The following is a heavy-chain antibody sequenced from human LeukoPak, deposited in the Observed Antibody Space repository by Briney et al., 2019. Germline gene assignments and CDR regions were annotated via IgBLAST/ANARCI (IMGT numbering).Heavy chain of an antibody. CDR1: GFTFSSYS. CDR3: AREGYDFWSGYYALSI. Sequence: GGSLRLSCAASGFTFSSYSMNWVRQAPGKGLEWVSSISRSSSYIYYADSVKGRFTISRDNAKNSLYLQMDSLRAKDTAVYYCAREGYDFWSGYYALSIWGQGTMVTVSS. D-gene: IGHD3-3*01. V-gene: IGHV3-21*01. J-gene: IGHJ3*02. CDR2: ISRSSSYI.